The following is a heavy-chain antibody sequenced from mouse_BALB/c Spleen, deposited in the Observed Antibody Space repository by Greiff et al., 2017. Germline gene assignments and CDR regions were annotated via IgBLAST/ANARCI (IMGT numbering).Heavy chain of an antibody. Sequence: EVQLMESGGGLVQPGGSLRLSCATSGFTFTDYYMSWVRQPPGKALEWLGFIRNKANGYTTEYSASVKGRFTISRDNSQSILYLQMNTLRAEDSATYYCARDNGYFAYWGQGTLVTVSA. CDR2: IRNKANGYTT. V-gene: IGHV7-3*02. J-gene: IGHJ3*01. CDR1: GFTFTDYY. D-gene: IGHD2-2*01. CDR3: ARDNGYFAY.